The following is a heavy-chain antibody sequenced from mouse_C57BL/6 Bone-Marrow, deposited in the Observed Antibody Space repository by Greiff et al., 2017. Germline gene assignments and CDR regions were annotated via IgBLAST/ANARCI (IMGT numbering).Heavy chain of an antibody. CDR3: AREGFYDYDVGFAY. CDR2: IYPRSGNT. D-gene: IGHD2-4*01. Sequence: QVQLKQSGAELARPGASVKLSCKASGYTFTSYGISWVKQRTGQGLEWIGEIYPRSGNTYYNEKFKGKATLTADNSSSTAYMELRSLTSEDSAVYFGAREGFYDYDVGFAYRAQVTLVTVSA. CDR1: GYTFTSYG. J-gene: IGHJ3*01. V-gene: IGHV1-81*01.